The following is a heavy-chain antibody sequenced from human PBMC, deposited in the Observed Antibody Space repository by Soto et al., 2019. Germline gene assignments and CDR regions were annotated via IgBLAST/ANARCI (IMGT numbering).Heavy chain of an antibody. CDR2: IYYSGST. CDR1: GGSLSSDY. V-gene: IGHV4-59*08. D-gene: IGHD2-2*01. CDR3: ARRYRSYFDY. Sequence: SETLSLTCTVSGGSLSSDYWSWIRQPPGKGLEWIGYIYYSGSTNYNPSLKSRVTISVDTSKNQFSLKLSSVTAADTAVYYCARRYRSYFDYWGQGTLVTVSS. J-gene: IGHJ4*02.